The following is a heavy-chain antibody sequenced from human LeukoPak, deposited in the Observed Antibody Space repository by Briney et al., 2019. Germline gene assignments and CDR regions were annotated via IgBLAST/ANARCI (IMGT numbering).Heavy chain of an antibody. D-gene: IGHD1-26*01. CDR3: ASGSYTTDAFDI. Sequence: ASVKVSCKASGYTFTSYGISWVRQAPGQGLEWVGWISAYNGNTNYAQKLQGRVTMTTDTSTSTAYMELRSLRSDDTAVYYCASGSYTTDAFDIWGQGTMVTVSS. CDR1: GYTFTSYG. CDR2: ISAYNGNT. V-gene: IGHV1-18*01. J-gene: IGHJ3*02.